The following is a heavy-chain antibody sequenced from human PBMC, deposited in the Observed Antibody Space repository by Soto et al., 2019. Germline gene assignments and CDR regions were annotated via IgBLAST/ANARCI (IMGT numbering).Heavy chain of an antibody. Sequence: QITLKESGPTLLKPTQTLTLTCTFSGFSLRNAGVGVAWIRQPPGKALEWLALIYGDDDKRYSPSLKSRLTITKDTSKNQVVLTMTNMDPVDTATYSCEHRLAVSAIDYWGQGALVTVSS. CDR3: EHRLAVSAIDY. D-gene: IGHD2-21*02. CDR2: IYGDDDK. V-gene: IGHV2-5*02. J-gene: IGHJ4*02. CDR1: GFSLRNAGVG.